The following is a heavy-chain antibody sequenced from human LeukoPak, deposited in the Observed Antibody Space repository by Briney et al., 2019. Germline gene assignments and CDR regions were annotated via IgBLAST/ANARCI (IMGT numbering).Heavy chain of an antibody. Sequence: GASVKVSCKASGYTFTSYYMHWVRQAPGQGLEWMGIINPSGGSTSYAQKFQGRVTMTRDMSTSTVYMELSSLRSEDTAVYYCARDLGYCTNGVCYTPAYWGQGTLVTVSS. V-gene: IGHV1-46*01. CDR1: GYTFTSYY. J-gene: IGHJ4*02. CDR2: INPSGGST. D-gene: IGHD2-8*01. CDR3: ARDLGYCTNGVCYTPAY.